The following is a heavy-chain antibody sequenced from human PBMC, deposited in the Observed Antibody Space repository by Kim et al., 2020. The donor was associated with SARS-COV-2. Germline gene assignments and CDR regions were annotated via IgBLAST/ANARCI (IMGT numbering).Heavy chain of an antibody. V-gene: IGHV3-23*01. J-gene: IGHJ4*02. CDR3: AKDRGIAAAGIKPFDY. D-gene: IGHD6-13*01. Sequence: GGSLRLSCAASGFTFRNYAMSWVRQAPGKGLEWVSATSGSGDSTFYADSVKGRFTISKDHSKTTLYLQMNSLRAEDTAVYYCAKDRGIAAAGIKPFDYWGQGTLVTVS. CDR1: GFTFRNYA. CDR2: TSGSGDST.